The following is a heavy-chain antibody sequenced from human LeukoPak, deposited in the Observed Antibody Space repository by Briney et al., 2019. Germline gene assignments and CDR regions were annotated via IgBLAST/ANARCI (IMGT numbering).Heavy chain of an antibody. V-gene: IGHV1-69*04. D-gene: IGHD2-2*02. CDR3: ARPSYCSSTSCYRKDAFDI. CDR1: GGTFSSYA. CDR2: IIPILGIA. Sequence: GASVKVSCKASGGTFSSYAISWVRQAPGQGLEWMGRIIPILGIANYAQKFQGRVTITADKSTSTAYMELSSLRSEDTAVYYCARPSYCSSTSCYRKDAFDIWGQGTMVTVSS. J-gene: IGHJ3*02.